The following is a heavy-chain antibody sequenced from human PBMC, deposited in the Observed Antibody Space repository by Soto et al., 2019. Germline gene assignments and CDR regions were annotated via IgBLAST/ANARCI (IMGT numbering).Heavy chain of an antibody. V-gene: IGHV3-23*01. CDR1: GFSFSSYA. CDR2: IRGSGTRT. Sequence: GGSLRLSCAASGFSFSSYAMSWVRQAPAKGLEWVSVIRGSGTRTYYADSVKGRFTISRDNSKNTLYLQMNGLRADDTAVYYCARDGFYDSSASYNYFEYWGQGTLVTVSS. D-gene: IGHD3-22*01. J-gene: IGHJ4*02. CDR3: ARDGFYDSSASYNYFEY.